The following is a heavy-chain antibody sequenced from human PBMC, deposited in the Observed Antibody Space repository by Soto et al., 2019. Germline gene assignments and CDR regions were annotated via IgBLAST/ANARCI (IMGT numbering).Heavy chain of an antibody. CDR2: ISYDGSNK. V-gene: IGHV3-30*18. CDR3: AKDRYVGAANY. J-gene: IGHJ4*02. CDR1: GFTFSSYG. Sequence: GGSLKLSCAASGFTFSSYGMHWVRQAPGKGLEWVAVISYDGSNKYYADSVKGRFTISRDNSKNTLYLQMNSLRAEDTAVYYCAKDRYVGAANYWGKGTLVTVYS. D-gene: IGHD1-26*01.